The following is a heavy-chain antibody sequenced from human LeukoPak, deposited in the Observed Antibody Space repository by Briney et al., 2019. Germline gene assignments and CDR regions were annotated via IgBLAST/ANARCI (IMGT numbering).Heavy chain of an antibody. D-gene: IGHD3-10*01. CDR3: AREGDGVRGVSGGFDY. CDR2: IYSGGST. V-gene: IGHV3-53*01. J-gene: IGHJ4*02. Sequence: GGSLRLSCAASGFTVSSNYMSWVRQAPGKGLEWVSVIYSGGSTYYADSVKGRFTISRDNSKNTLYLQVNSLRAEDTAVYYCAREGDGVRGVSGGFDYWGQGTLVTVSS. CDR1: GFTVSSNY.